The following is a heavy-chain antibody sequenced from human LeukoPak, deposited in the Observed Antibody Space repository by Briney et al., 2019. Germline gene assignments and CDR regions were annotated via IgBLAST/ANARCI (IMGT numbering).Heavy chain of an antibody. CDR1: GYTFTGYY. J-gene: IGHJ6*04. V-gene: IGHV1-2*02. Sequence: ASVKVSCKASGYTFTGYYIHWVRQAPGQGLEWMVWINPNSGATNYAQKFQGRGTVTMDTAISTAYLELSRLRSDDTAVYYCARSGAYYDMDVWGKGTTVAVSS. D-gene: IGHD4-17*01. CDR3: ARSGAYYDMDV. CDR2: INPNSGAT.